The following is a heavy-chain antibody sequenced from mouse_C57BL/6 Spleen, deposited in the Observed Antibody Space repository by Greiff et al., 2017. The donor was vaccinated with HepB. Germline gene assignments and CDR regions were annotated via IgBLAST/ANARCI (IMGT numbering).Heavy chain of an antibody. CDR3: ARWGSYTRGYFDY. D-gene: IGHD1-1*01. V-gene: IGHV1-22*01. Sequence: DVQLQESGPELVKPGASVKMSCKASGYTFTDYNMHWVKQSHGKSLEWIGYINPNNGGTSYNQKFKGKATLTVNKSSSTAYMELRSLTSEDSAVYYCARWGSYTRGYFDYWGQGTTLTVSS. J-gene: IGHJ2*01. CDR2: INPNNGGT. CDR1: GYTFTDYN.